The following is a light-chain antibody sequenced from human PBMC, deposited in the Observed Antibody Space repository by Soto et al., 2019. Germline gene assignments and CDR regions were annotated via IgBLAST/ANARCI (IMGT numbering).Light chain of an antibody. V-gene: IGLV9-49*01. Sequence: QPVLTQPPSASASLGASVTLTCTLSSGYSNYKVDWYQQRPGKGPRFVMRVGTGGIVGSKGDGIPDRFSVLGSGLNRYLTIKNLQEEDESDYHCGADPGSGATWVFGGGTKLTVL. CDR2: VGTGGIVG. J-gene: IGLJ3*02. CDR3: GADPGSGATWV. CDR1: SGYSNYK.